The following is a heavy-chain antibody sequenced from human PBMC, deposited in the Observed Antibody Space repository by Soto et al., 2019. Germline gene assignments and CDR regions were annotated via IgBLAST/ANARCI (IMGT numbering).Heavy chain of an antibody. J-gene: IGHJ6*02. Sequence: PSETLSLTCTVSGGSISSYYWSWIRQPPGKGLEWIGYIYYSGSTNYNPSLKSRVTISVDTSKNQFSLKLSSVTAADTAVYYCARGVAAGTVYYYYGMDVWGQGTKVTVSS. CDR3: ARGVAAGTVYYYYGMDV. V-gene: IGHV4-59*01. CDR1: GGSISSYY. D-gene: IGHD6-13*01. CDR2: IYYSGST.